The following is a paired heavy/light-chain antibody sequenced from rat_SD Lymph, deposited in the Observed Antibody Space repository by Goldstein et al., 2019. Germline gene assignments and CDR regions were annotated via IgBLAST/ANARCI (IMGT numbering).Light chain of an antibody. V-gene: IGKV22S4*01. CDR2: NAN. J-gene: IGKJ1*01. Sequence: DIQMTQSPSFLSASVGDRVTINCKASQNINRYLNWYQQKLGEAPKLLIYNANSLQTGIPSRFSGSGSGTDFTLTISSLQPEDVATYFCLQHNSWPWTFGGGTKLELK. CDR1: QNINRY. CDR3: LQHNSWPWT.
Heavy chain of an antibody. D-gene: IGHD1-4*01. CDR1: GFTFSNYG. V-gene: IGHV5-34*01. CDR3: ARPKTTRALMDA. Sequence: EVQLVESGGGLVQPGRSLKLSCVASGFTFSNYGMNWIRQAPGKGLEWVAYISSGSSYIYYAETVKGRFTISRDNAKNTLYLQMTSLRSEDTALYYCARPKTTRALMDAWGQGASVTVSS. CDR2: ISSGSSYI. J-gene: IGHJ4*01.